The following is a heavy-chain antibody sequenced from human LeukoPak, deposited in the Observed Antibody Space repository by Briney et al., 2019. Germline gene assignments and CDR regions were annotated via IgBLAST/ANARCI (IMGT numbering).Heavy chain of an antibody. V-gene: IGHV1-46*01. D-gene: IGHD3-9*01. CDR3: ARDQLRYFDWLPPYTYYGMDV. CDR2: INPSGGST. CDR1: GYTLTSYY. Sequence: ASVKVSCKASGYTLTSYYMHWVRQAPGQGLEWMGIINPSGGSTSYAQKFQGRVTMTRDTSTSTVYMELSSLRSEDTAVYYCARDQLRYFDWLPPYTYYGMDVWGQGTTVTVSS. J-gene: IGHJ6*02.